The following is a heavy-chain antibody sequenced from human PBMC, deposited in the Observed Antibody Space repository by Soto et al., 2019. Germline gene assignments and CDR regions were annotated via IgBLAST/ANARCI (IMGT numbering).Heavy chain of an antibody. D-gene: IGHD5-18*01. CDR1: GGTFSSYA. CDR3: ARPRYSYGSYYYYYGMDV. Sequence: QVQLVQSGAEVKKPGSSVKVSCKASGGTFSSYAISWVRQAPGQGLEWMGGIIPIFGTANYAQKFQGRVTITADESTSTAYMELSSLRSEDPAVYYCARPRYSYGSYYYYYGMDVWGQGTTVTVSS. J-gene: IGHJ6*02. CDR2: IIPIFGTA. V-gene: IGHV1-69*01.